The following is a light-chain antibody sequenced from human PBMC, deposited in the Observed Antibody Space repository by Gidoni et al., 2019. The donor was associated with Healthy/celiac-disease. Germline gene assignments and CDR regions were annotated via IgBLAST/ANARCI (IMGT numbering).Light chain of an antibody. V-gene: IGKV1-39*01. CDR3: QQCYSSPPT. CDR2: AAS. CDR1: QSISSY. J-gene: IGKJ1*01. Sequence: EIQVTQSPASISASVGDRVTITCWASQSISSYLHWYQQKPGKAPRLLIYAASSLQSGVPSSFSGSGSGTDFTLTISSLQPEDFATYYCQQCYSSPPTFGQGTKVEIK.